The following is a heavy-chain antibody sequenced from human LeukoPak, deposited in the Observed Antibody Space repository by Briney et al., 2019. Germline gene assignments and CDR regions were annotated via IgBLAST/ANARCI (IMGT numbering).Heavy chain of an antibody. CDR2: IYYSGST. D-gene: IGHD3-9*01. CDR1: GGSISSYY. Sequence: KPSETLSLTCTVSGGSISSYYWSWIRQPPGKGLEWIGYIYYSGSTNYNPSLKSRVTISVDTSKNQFSLKLSSVTAADTAVYYCARDAPNYDILTGYPEYYFDYWGQRTLVTVSS. V-gene: IGHV4-59*01. CDR3: ARDAPNYDILTGYPEYYFDY. J-gene: IGHJ4*02.